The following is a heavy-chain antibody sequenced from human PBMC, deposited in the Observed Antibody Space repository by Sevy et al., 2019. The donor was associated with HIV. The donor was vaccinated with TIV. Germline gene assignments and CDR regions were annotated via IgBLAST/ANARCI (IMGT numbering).Heavy chain of an antibody. CDR2: ISSGSTYI. CDR1: GFTFSSHT. V-gene: IGHV3-21*06. J-gene: IGHJ4*02. D-gene: IGHD5-12*01. Sequence: GGSLRLSCAASGFTFSSHTMNWVRQAPGKGLEWVSSISSGSTYIYYADSVKGRFTISRDNAKNLLYMQMNSLRVEDTAVYYCAASGDRGYDDPRWGQGTLVTVSS. CDR3: AASGDRGYDDPR.